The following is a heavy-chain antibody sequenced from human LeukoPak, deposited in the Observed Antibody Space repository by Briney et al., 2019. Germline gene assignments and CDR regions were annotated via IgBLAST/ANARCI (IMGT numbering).Heavy chain of an antibody. V-gene: IGHV3-48*03. CDR1: GFTFSSYE. CDR3: ARRPYYYDSLDY. CDR2: ISSSGSTI. Sequence: GESLRLSCAASGFTFSSYEMNWVRQAPGKGLEWVSYISSSGSTIYYADSVKGRFTISRDNAKNSLYLQMNSLRAEDTAVYYCARRPYYYDSLDYWGQGTLVTVSS. D-gene: IGHD3-22*01. J-gene: IGHJ4*02.